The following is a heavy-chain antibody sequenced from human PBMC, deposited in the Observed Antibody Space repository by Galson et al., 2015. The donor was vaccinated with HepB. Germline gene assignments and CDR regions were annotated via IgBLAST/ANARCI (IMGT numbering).Heavy chain of an antibody. V-gene: IGHV5-51*01. Sequence: QSGAEVKKPGESLKISCKGSGYSFTSYWIGWVRQMPGKGLEWMGIIYPGDSDTRYSPSFQGQVTISADKSISTAYLQWSSLKASDTAMYYCARQRWDCTNGVCYTPADYWGQGTLVTVSS. CDR2: IYPGDSDT. CDR3: ARQRWDCTNGVCYTPADY. CDR1: GYSFTSYW. J-gene: IGHJ4*02. D-gene: IGHD2-8*01.